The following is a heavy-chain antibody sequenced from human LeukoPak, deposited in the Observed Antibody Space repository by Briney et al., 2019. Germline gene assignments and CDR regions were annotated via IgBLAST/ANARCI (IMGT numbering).Heavy chain of an antibody. Sequence: SETLSLTCTVSGDSISSSNSYRGWIRQPPGKGLEWIGSLYYSGSSYYNPSLKSRVTISADTSKNQFSLKLTSVTAADTAVYYCVIMVGYWGRGTLVTVSS. V-gene: IGHV4-39*01. CDR1: GDSISSSNSY. J-gene: IGHJ4*02. CDR2: LYYSGSS. CDR3: VIMVGY. D-gene: IGHD4/OR15-4a*01.